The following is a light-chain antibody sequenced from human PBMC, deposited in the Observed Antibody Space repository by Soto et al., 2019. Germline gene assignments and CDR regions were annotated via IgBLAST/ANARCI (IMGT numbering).Light chain of an antibody. J-gene: IGKJ2*01. CDR2: GAS. Sequence: EIVMTQSPATLSVSPGERATLSCRASQSVSTNLAWYQHKPSQAPRLLIYGASTRATGVPARFSGSGSGTDFTLSISSLQSEDFAVYYCQEYDTWPYTFGQGTNLDIK. CDR3: QEYDTWPYT. CDR1: QSVSTN. V-gene: IGKV3-15*01.